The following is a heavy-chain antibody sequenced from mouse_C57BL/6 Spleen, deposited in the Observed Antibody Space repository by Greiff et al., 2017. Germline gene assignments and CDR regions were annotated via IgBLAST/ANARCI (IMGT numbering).Heavy chain of an antibody. V-gene: IGHV1-15*01. Sequence: QVQLQQSGAELVRPGASVTLSCKASGYTFTDYEMHWVKQTPVHGLEWIGAIDPETGGTAYNQKFKGKAILTADKSSSTAYMQLSSLTSEDSAVYYCAREKDGNYFDYWGQGTTLTVSS. CDR2: IDPETGGT. CDR1: GYTFTDYE. CDR3: AREKDGNYFDY. D-gene: IGHD2-1*01. J-gene: IGHJ2*01.